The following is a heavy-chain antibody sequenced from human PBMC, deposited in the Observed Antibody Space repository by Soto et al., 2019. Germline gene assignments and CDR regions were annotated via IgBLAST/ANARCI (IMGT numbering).Heavy chain of an antibody. J-gene: IGHJ6*02. CDR3: ARHLYTYSSSSSVYYDYGMDV. Sequence: GESLKISCKGSGYSFTSYWIGWVRQMPGKGLEWMGVMYPGDSDTRYSPSFQGQVTISADKSISTAYLQWSSLKASDTAMYYCARHLYTYSSSSSVYYDYGMDVWGQGTTVTVSS. V-gene: IGHV5-51*01. CDR1: GYSFTSYW. D-gene: IGHD2-2*02. CDR2: MYPGDSDT.